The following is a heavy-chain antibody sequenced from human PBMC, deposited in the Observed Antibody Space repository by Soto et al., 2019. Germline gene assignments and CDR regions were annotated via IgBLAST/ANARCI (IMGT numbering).Heavy chain of an antibody. CDR3: ARGDVSVVASFDP. J-gene: IGHJ5*02. Sequence: ASVKVSCKASGYTFTDYYIHWVRQAPGQGLEWMGWINPNSGGTNYAQKFQGRVTMTRDTSISTAYMELSRLISDDTAVYYCARGDVSVVASFDPWGQGALVTVSS. V-gene: IGHV1-2*02. CDR2: INPNSGGT. D-gene: IGHD2-15*01. CDR1: GYTFTDYY.